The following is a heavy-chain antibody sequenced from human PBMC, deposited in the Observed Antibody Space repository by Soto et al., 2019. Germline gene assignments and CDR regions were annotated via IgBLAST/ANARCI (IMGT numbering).Heavy chain of an antibody. CDR1: GFSLSTSGVG. Sequence: SGPTLVNPTQTLTLTSTFSGFSLSTSGVGVGWIRQPPGKALEWLALIYWDDDKRYSPSLKSRLTITKDTSKNQVVLTMTNMDPADTATYYCAPTEGRRAANAFDIWGQGTMVTVSS. CDR3: APTEGRRAANAFDI. CDR2: IYWDDDK. J-gene: IGHJ3*02. D-gene: IGHD2-15*01. V-gene: IGHV2-5*02.